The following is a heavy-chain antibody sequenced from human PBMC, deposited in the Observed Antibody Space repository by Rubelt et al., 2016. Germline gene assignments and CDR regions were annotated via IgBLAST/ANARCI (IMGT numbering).Heavy chain of an antibody. J-gene: IGHJ2*01. V-gene: IGHV4-39*01. CDR3: ARRRRYSGSSYWYFDL. CDR1: GGSISSSSYY. CDR2: TYYSGRP. Sequence: QLQLQESGPGLVKPSETLSLTCTVSGGSISSSSYYWGWIRQPPGKGLEWIGSTYYSGRPYYNPSIKSRVTISVDTSKNQFSLKLSSVTAADTAVYYCARRRRYSGSSYWYFDLWGRGTLVTVSS. D-gene: IGHD1-26*01.